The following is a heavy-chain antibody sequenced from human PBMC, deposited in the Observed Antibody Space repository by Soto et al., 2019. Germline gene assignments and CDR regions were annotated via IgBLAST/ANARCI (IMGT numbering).Heavy chain of an antibody. CDR1: GGSITSSSYY. D-gene: IGHD6-13*01. CDR3: AREVSWNYFDY. CDR2: INTDGGST. J-gene: IGHJ4*02. V-gene: IGHV3-74*01. Sequence: ETLSLTCTVSGGSITSSSYYWGWIRQPPGKGLEWVSAINTDGGSTNYADSVKGRFTISRDNAKNTLDLQMTSLTDDDTAVYYCAREVSWNYFDYWGQGALVTVSS.